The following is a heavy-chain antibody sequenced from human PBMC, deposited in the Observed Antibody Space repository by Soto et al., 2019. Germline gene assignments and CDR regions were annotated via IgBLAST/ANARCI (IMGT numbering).Heavy chain of an antibody. D-gene: IGHD1-26*01. V-gene: IGHV3-72*01. CDR3: TRGLGAASGYYYTYDLDV. CDR1: GFIFSDHY. J-gene: IGHJ6*02. CDR2: SKNKVNSYYT. Sequence: XGSLRLSCVASGFIFSDHYMDGVRQAPGKGLEWVGRSKNKVNSYYTEYAASVKGRFTISRDHSRNSLYLYMNSLRTEDTAIYYCTRGLGAASGYYYTYDLDVWGQGTTVTVPS.